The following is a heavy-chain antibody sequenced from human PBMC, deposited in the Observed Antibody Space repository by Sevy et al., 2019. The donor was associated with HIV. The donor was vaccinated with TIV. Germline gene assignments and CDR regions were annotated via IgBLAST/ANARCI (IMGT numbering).Heavy chain of an antibody. Sequence: GGSLRLSCSASGFTFSSYAMHWVRQAPGKGLEYVSAISSNGGSTYYADSVKGRFTISRDNSKNTLYLQMSSLRAEETAVYYCVKGVLADCSSTSCYGVVWFDPWGQGTLVTVSS. CDR1: GFTFSSYA. J-gene: IGHJ5*02. CDR3: VKGVLADCSSTSCYGVVWFDP. CDR2: ISSNGGST. D-gene: IGHD2-2*01. V-gene: IGHV3-64D*06.